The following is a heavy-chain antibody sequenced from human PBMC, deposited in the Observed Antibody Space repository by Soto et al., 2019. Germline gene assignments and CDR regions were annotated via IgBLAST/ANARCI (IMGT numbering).Heavy chain of an antibody. CDR2: ISGYNGNT. J-gene: IGHJ5*02. D-gene: IGHD2-2*01. V-gene: IGHV1-18*01. CDR3: ARDEVPAANWLDR. CDR1: GYIFINYG. Sequence: GASVKVSCKASGYIFINYGITWVRQAPGQGLGWMGWISGYNGNTKYADKLQGRVTMTTDTSTTTAYMELRSLRSDDTAVYYCARDEVPAANWLDRWGQGTLVTVSS.